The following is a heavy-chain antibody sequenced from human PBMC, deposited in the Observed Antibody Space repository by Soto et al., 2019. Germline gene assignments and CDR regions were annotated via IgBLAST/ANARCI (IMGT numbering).Heavy chain of an antibody. V-gene: IGHV3-33*01. J-gene: IGHJ4*02. D-gene: IGHD3-22*01. CDR1: GFTFSSYG. CDR3: ARDRDYYDSTGYFDY. CDR2: IWYDGSNK. Sequence: QVQLVESGGGVVQPGRSLRLSCAASGFTFSSYGMHWVRQAPGKGPEWVAVIWYDGSNKYYADSVKGRFTISRDNSKNTLYLQMNSLRAEDTAVYYCARDRDYYDSTGYFDYWGQGTLVTVSS.